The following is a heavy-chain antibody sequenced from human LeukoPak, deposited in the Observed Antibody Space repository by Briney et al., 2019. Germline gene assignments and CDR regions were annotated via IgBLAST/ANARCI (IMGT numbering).Heavy chain of an antibody. J-gene: IGHJ5*02. Sequence: PSETLSLTCTVSGGSISGYYWSWIRQPAGKGLEWIGRINNSGSSNYNPSLRSRVTMSVDTSKNQFSLNLSAVTAADTAVYYYAREGGGPRWLDPWGQGTLVTVSS. CDR2: INNSGSS. CDR1: GGSISGYY. D-gene: IGHD6-25*01. CDR3: AREGGGPRWLDP. V-gene: IGHV4-4*07.